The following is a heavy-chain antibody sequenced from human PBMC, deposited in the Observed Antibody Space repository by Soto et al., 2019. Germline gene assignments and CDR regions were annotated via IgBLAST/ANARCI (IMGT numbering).Heavy chain of an antibody. CDR3: AVGWAARLYYYYGMDV. J-gene: IGHJ6*02. V-gene: IGHV1-8*01. CDR1: GYTFTSYD. D-gene: IGHD6-6*01. CDR2: MNPNSGNT. Sequence: ASVKVSCKASGYTFTSYDINWVRQATGQGLEWMGWMNPNSGNTGYAQKFQGRVTMTRNTSISTAYMELSSLRSEDTAVYYCAVGWAARLYYYYGMDVWGQGTTVTAP.